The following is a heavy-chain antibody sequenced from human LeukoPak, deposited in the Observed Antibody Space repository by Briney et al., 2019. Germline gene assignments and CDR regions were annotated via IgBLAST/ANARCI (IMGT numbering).Heavy chain of an antibody. CDR1: GFTLDDYA. J-gene: IGHJ4*02. CDR2: ISWNSGSI. V-gene: IGHV3-9*01. Sequence: PGGSLRLSCAASGFTLDDYAMHWVRQAPGKGLEWASGISWNSGSIGYADSVKGRFTISRDNAKNSLYLQMNSLRAEDTALYYCAKDKLPAAAGISDYWGQGTLVTVSS. CDR3: AKDKLPAAAGISDY. D-gene: IGHD6-13*01.